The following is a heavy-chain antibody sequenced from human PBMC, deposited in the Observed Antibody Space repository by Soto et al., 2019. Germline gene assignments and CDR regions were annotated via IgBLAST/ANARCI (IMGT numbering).Heavy chain of an antibody. D-gene: IGHD3-10*01. CDR1: GFTFSSYA. V-gene: IGHV3-23*01. J-gene: IGHJ6*02. Sequence: GGSLRISCAASGFTFSSYAMSWVRQTPGKGLEWVSTLSGSGGTTYYADSVKGQFTISRDNSKSTLYLQMNSLRAEDTAVYYCARDHPSYNYALGLSSSQYGMDVWGQGTTVTVSS. CDR2: LSGSGGTT. CDR3: ARDHPSYNYALGLSSSQYGMDV.